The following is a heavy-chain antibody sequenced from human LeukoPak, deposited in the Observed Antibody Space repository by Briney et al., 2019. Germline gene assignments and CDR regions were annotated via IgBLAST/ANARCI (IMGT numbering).Heavy chain of an antibody. V-gene: IGHV3-53*01. CDR2: IYSGGST. D-gene: IGHD1-14*01. CDR3: ARAVGPPEFDY. Sequence: PGGSLRLSCAASGFTVSSNYMSWVRQAPGKGLEWVSVIYSGGSTYYADSVKGRFTISRDNSKNTLYLQMNSLRAEDTAVYYCARAVGPPEFDYWGQGTLVTVSS. CDR1: GFTVSSNY. J-gene: IGHJ4*02.